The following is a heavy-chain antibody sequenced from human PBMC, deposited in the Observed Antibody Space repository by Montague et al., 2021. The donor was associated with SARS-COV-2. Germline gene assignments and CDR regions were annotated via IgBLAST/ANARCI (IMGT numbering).Heavy chain of an antibody. CDR3: ARGWNYAFDI. V-gene: IGHV6-1*01. J-gene: IGHJ3*02. CDR2: TYYGSSWNT. Sequence: CAISGDSVSRHNPAWNWIRQSPSRGLEWLGRTYYGSSWNTDYAVSVKSRITISPDTSKNQFSLHLNSVTPEDTAAYYCARGWNYAFDIWSQGTMVTVSS. CDR1: GDSVSRHNPA. D-gene: IGHD1-7*01.